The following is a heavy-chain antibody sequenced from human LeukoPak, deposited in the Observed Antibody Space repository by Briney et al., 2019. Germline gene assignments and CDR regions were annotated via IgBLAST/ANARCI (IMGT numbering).Heavy chain of an antibody. CDR3: ARRHPYSSAWHPSAFDV. J-gene: IGHJ3*01. Sequence: PGGSLRLSCAASAFTVSSNYMSWVRQAPGKGLEWVSIIYSGGTTYYADSVKGRFTISRDNSKNTLYLQMNSLRAEDTAVYYCARRHPYSSAWHPSAFDVWGQGTMVTVSS. CDR1: AFTVSSNY. D-gene: IGHD6-19*01. V-gene: IGHV3-66*01. CDR2: IYSGGTT.